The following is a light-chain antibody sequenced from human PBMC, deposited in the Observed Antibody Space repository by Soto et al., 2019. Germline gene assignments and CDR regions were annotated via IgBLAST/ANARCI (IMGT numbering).Light chain of an antibody. V-gene: IGKV1-39*01. J-gene: IGKJ1*01. CDR1: KSINTY. Sequence: DIQMTQSPSSLSASVGDRVTITCRANKSINTYLNWYQQKPGEAPQLLIYATSSLQSGVPSRFSGSGSGTDFTLTISSLQPEDFATYYCQQSYSTPETFGQGTKVEIK. CDR3: QQSYSTPET. CDR2: ATS.